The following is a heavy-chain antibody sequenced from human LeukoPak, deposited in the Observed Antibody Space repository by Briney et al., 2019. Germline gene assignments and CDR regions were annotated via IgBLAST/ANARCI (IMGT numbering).Heavy chain of an antibody. J-gene: IGHJ4*02. CDR3: ATISSYYYDSSGTQFDY. Sequence: ASVKVSCKXSGYTLTELSMHWVQQAPGKGLEWMGRFDPEDGETIYAQKFQGRVTMTEDTSTDTAYMELSSLRSEDTAVYYCATISSYYYDSSGTQFDYWGQGTLVTVSS. CDR2: FDPEDGET. CDR1: GYTLTELS. D-gene: IGHD3-22*01. V-gene: IGHV1-24*01.